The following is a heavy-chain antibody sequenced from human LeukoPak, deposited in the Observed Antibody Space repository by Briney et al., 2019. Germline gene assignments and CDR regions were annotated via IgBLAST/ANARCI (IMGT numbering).Heavy chain of an antibody. D-gene: IGHD2-2*01. J-gene: IGHJ4*02. CDR3: AKAGGVVPAAPEDY. CDR2: IYSGGTT. Sequence: GGSLRLSCAASGFTVSSNYMSWVRQAPGKGLEWVSVIYSGGTTYYADSVKGRFTISRDNSKNTLYLQMNSLRGEDTAVYYCAKAGGVVPAAPEDYWGQGTLVTVSS. V-gene: IGHV3-53*01. CDR1: GFTVSSNY.